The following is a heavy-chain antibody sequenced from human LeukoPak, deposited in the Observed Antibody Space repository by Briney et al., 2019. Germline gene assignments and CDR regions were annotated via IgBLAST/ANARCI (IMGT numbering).Heavy chain of an antibody. D-gene: IGHD5-18*01. V-gene: IGHV4-39*07. CDR3: ARQLGGYSYGAVRY. CDR1: GGSISSSSYY. CDR2: IDYSGST. J-gene: IGHJ4*02. Sequence: SETLSLTCTVSGGSISSSSYYWGWIRQPPGKGLEWIGSIDYSGSTYYNPSLKSRVTISVDTSKNQFSLKLSSVTAADTAVYYCARQLGGYSYGAVRYWGQGTLVTVSS.